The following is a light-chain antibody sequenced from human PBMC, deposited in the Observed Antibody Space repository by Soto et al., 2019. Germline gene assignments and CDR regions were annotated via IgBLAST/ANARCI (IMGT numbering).Light chain of an antibody. CDR2: DAS. CDR3: QQYNSYLLT. Sequence: DIQMTQSPSTLSASVGDRVTITCRASQSISSWLAWYQQKPGKAPKLLIYDASSLESGVPSRFSGSGSGTEFTLTLSRLQPDYFATYYCQQYNSYLLTFGGGTKVEIK. CDR1: QSISSW. V-gene: IGKV1-5*01. J-gene: IGKJ4*01.